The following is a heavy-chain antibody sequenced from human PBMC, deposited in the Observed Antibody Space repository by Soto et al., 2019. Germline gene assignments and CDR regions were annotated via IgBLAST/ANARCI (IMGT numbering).Heavy chain of an antibody. CDR3: ATGSGWFF. CDR1: GFTFSDYS. D-gene: IGHD6-19*01. J-gene: IGHJ4*02. Sequence: GSLRLSCAASGFTFSDYSMNWVRQAPGKGQEWVSSISDSSSSVSYADSVKGRFTISRDNAQKLLFLQMNSLTAEDTAVYYCATGSGWFFWGQGTLVTVSS. V-gene: IGHV3-21*01. CDR2: ISDSSSSV.